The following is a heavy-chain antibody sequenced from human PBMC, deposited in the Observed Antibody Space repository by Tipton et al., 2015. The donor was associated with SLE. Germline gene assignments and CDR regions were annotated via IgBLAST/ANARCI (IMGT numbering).Heavy chain of an antibody. V-gene: IGHV4-39*02. D-gene: IGHD7-27*01. CDR1: GGSISSSTYY. Sequence: TLSLTCTVSGGSISSSTYYWGWIRQPPGKGLEWIGSIYYSGSTYYNPSLKSRVTISVDSSKNQFSLNLSSVTAADTAVYYCSRDALGYFDYWGQGTLVTVSS. CDR2: IYYSGST. CDR3: SRDALGYFDY. J-gene: IGHJ4*02.